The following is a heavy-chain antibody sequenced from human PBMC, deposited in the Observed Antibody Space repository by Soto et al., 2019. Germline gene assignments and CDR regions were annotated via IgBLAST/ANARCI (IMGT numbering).Heavy chain of an antibody. Sequence: QVQLQESGPGLVKPSETLSLTCTVSGGSISSYYWSWIRQSPGKGLEWIGYISYSGSTKYNPSLKSRVTISVDTSKNHFSLKLSSVTAADTAVYYCARGRGDTAMAWYYWGQGTLVTVSS. V-gene: IGHV4-59*01. CDR2: ISYSGST. J-gene: IGHJ4*02. D-gene: IGHD5-18*01. CDR3: ARGRGDTAMAWYY. CDR1: GGSISSYY.